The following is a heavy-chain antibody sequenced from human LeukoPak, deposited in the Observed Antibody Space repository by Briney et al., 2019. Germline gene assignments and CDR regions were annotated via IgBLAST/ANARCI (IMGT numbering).Heavy chain of an antibody. CDR1: GGSISSGGYS. CDR2: IYHSGST. V-gene: IGHV4-30-2*01. J-gene: IGHJ5*02. Sequence: SQTLSLTCAVSGGSISSGGYSWSWIRQPPGKGLEWIGYIYHSGSTYYNPSLKSRVTISVDRSKNQFSLKLSSVTAADTAVYYCARANVLLWFGELSNWFDPWGQGTLATVSS. CDR3: ARANVLLWFGELSNWFDP. D-gene: IGHD3-10*01.